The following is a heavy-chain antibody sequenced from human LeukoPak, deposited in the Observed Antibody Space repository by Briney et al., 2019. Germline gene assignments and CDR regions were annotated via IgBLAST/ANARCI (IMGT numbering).Heavy chain of an antibody. D-gene: IGHD1-26*01. CDR2: ISGSGGST. CDR1: GFTFSSYG. Sequence: GGSLRLSCAASGFTFSSYGMSWVRQAPGKGLEWVSAISGSGGSTYYADSVKGRFTISRDNSKNTLYLQMNSLRAEDTAVYYCAKDSLEYSGSSDYWGQGTLVTVSS. J-gene: IGHJ4*02. V-gene: IGHV3-23*01. CDR3: AKDSLEYSGSSDY.